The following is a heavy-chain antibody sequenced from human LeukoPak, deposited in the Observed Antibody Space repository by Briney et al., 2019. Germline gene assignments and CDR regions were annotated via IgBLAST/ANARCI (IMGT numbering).Heavy chain of an antibody. CDR1: GGSFSSYY. V-gene: IGHV4-34*01. D-gene: IGHD3-3*01. Sequence: SETLSLTCAVYGGSFSSYYWNWIRQPPGKGLEWIGEINHSGSTNYNPSLKSRVTISGDTSKNQFSLKLSSVTAADTAVYYCARHPITIFGVIKYFFDYWGQGTPVTVSS. J-gene: IGHJ4*02. CDR2: INHSGST. CDR3: ARHPITIFGVIKYFFDY.